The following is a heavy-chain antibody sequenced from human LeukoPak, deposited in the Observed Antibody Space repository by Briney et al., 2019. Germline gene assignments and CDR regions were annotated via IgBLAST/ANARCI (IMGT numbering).Heavy chain of an antibody. Sequence: LSLTCTVSGGSISSGSYYWSWIRQPAGKGLEWVSVIYSGGSTYYADSVKGRFTISRDNAKNLLYLQMNSLRAEDTGRYYCARENSGIAATDIIDYWGQGTLVTVSS. CDR3: ARENSGIAATDIIDY. CDR1: GGSISSGSYY. CDR2: IYSGGST. V-gene: IGHV3-53*01. D-gene: IGHD6-13*01. J-gene: IGHJ4*02.